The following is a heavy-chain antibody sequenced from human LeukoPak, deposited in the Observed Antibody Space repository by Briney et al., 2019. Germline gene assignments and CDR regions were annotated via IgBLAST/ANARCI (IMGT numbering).Heavy chain of an antibody. Sequence: PSETLSLTCTVSGGSISSGSYYWSWIRQPAGKGLEWIGRIYTSGSTNYNPSLKSRVTISVDTSKNQFSLKLSSVTAADTAVYYCAREIAVAGLDYWGQGTLVTVSS. CDR1: GGSISSGSYY. CDR3: AREIAVAGLDY. D-gene: IGHD6-19*01. J-gene: IGHJ4*02. CDR2: IYTSGST. V-gene: IGHV4-61*02.